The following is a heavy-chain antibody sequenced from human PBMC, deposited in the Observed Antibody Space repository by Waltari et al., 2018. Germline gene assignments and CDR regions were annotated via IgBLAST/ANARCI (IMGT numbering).Heavy chain of an antibody. V-gene: IGHV4-31*03. J-gene: IGHJ4*02. Sequence: QVQLQESGPGLVKPSQTLSLTCTVSGGSISSGGYYWSWIRQHPGKGLAWIGYIYYSWSTYYNPNLKSRVTIAVDMSKNQFSLKLSSGTAAETAWYYCARVYGSGSYYNDWGQGTLVIVSS. CDR3: ARVYGSGSYYND. D-gene: IGHD3-10*01. CDR2: IYYSWST. CDR1: GGSISSGGYY.